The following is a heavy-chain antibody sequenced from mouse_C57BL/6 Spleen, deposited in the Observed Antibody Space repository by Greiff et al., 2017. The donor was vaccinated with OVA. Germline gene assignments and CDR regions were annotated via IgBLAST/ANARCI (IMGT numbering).Heavy chain of an antibody. D-gene: IGHD1-1*01. CDR3: SRRYYGSSYGNFDY. V-gene: IGHV1-69*01. J-gene: IGHJ2*01. Sequence: QVQLKQPGAELVMPGASVKLSCKASGYTFTSYWMHWVKQRPGQGLEWIGEIDPSDSYTNYNQKFKGKSTLTVDKSSSTAYMQLSSLTSEDSAVYYCSRRYYGSSYGNFDYWGQGTTLTVSS. CDR2: IDPSDSYT. CDR1: GYTFTSYW.